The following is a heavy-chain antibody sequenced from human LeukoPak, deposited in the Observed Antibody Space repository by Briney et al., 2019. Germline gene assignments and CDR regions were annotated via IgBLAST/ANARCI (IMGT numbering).Heavy chain of an antibody. V-gene: IGHV4-34*01. D-gene: IGHD3-3*01. J-gene: IGHJ6*03. Sequence: SETLSLTCAVYGGSFSGYYWSWIRQPPGKGLEWIGEINHSGSTNYNPSLKSRVTISVDTSKNQFSLKLSSVTAADTAAYYCARGPRLSYYDFWSGYNGAYYYYYMDVWGKGTTVTVSS. CDR1: GGSFSGYY. CDR2: INHSGST. CDR3: ARGPRLSYYDFWSGYNGAYYYYYMDV.